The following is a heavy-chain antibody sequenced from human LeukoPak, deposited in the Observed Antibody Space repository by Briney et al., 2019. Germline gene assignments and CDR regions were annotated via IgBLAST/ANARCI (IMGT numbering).Heavy chain of an antibody. CDR1: GFTFSSSD. V-gene: IGHV3-23*01. Sequence: QPGGSLRLSCAASGFTFSSSDMNWVRQAPGKGLEWVSAIRGSGGSTYYADSVKGRFTISRDNSKNTLYLQMNSLRAEDTAVYYCAKGGRDYYGSGSYYKNSFSDYWGQGTLVTVSS. J-gene: IGHJ4*02. D-gene: IGHD3-10*01. CDR2: IRGSGGST. CDR3: AKGGRDYYGSGSYYKNSFSDY.